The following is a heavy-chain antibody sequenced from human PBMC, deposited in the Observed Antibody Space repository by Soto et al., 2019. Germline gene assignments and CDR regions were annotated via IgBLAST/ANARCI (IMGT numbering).Heavy chain of an antibody. J-gene: IGHJ5*02. Sequence: ASVKVSCKASGYTFTSYGISWVRQAPGQGLEWMGWISAYNGNTNYAQKLQGRVTMTTDTSTSTAYMELRSLRSDDTAVYYCARNLDIVANLWFDPWGQGTLVTVSS. D-gene: IGHD5-12*01. CDR1: GYTFTSYG. V-gene: IGHV1-18*01. CDR2: ISAYNGNT. CDR3: ARNLDIVANLWFDP.